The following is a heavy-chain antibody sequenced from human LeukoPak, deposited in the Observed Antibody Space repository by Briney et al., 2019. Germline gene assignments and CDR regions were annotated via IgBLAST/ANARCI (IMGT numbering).Heavy chain of an antibody. J-gene: IGHJ4*02. D-gene: IGHD3-3*01. CDR1: GFTFSSYE. CDR2: ITSSSSTI. Sequence: PGGSLRLSCAASGFTFSSYEMNWVRQAPGKGLEWVSYITSSSSTIYYADSVKGRSTISRDNAKNSLYLQMNSLRAEDTAVYYCARDAGGEDFWSGYYTGYFDYWGQGTLVTVSS. CDR3: ARDAGGEDFWSGYYTGYFDY. V-gene: IGHV3-48*01.